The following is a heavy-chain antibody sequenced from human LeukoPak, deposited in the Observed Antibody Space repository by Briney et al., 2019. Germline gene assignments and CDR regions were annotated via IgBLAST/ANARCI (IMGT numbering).Heavy chain of an antibody. CDR3: ARGRPHGNDY. Sequence: GGSLRLSCAASGFTFSSYWMNWVRQVPGKGLVWVSRIASDGNNRDYADSVKGRFTISRDNAKNTLYLQMNSLRVEDTAVYYCARGRPHGNDYWGQGTLVTVSS. D-gene: IGHD4-23*01. J-gene: IGHJ4*02. V-gene: IGHV3-74*01. CDR1: GFTFSSYW. CDR2: IASDGNNR.